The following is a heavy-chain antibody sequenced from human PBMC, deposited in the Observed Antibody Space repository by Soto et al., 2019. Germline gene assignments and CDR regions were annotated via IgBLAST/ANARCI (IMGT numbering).Heavy chain of an antibody. V-gene: IGHV1-69*13. CDR2: IIPIFGTA. J-gene: IGHJ4*02. CDR1: GGTFSSYA. CDR3: ATEGAGLYYFDY. D-gene: IGHD6-19*01. Sequence: ASVKVSCTAYGGTFSSYAISWVRQAPGQGLEWMGGIIPIFGTANYAQKFQGRVTITADESTSTAYMELSSLRSEDTAVYYCATEGAGLYYFDYWGQGTLVTVSS.